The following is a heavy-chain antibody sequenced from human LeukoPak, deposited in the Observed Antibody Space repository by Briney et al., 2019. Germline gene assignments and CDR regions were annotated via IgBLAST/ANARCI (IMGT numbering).Heavy chain of an antibody. J-gene: IGHJ4*02. Sequence: GRSLRLSCAASGFTFSSYAMHWVRQAPGKGLEYVSAISSNGGSTYYANSVKGRFTISRDNSKNTLYLQMGSLRAEDMAVYYCARYWGSLDYWGQGTLVTVS. CDR1: GFTFSSYA. D-gene: IGHD3-16*01. V-gene: IGHV3-64*01. CDR2: ISSNGGST. CDR3: ARYWGSLDY.